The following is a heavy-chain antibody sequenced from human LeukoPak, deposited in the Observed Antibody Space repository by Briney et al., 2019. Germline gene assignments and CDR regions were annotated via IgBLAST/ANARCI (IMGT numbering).Heavy chain of an antibody. Sequence: PGGSLRLSCAASGFTFSGYGMHWVRQAPGKGLEWVAAISYDGSNKYYADSVKGRFTISRDNSKNTLYLQMNSLRAEDTAVYYCAKDLHGVADTSYYFDYWGQGTLVTVSS. D-gene: IGHD6-19*01. CDR1: GFTFSGYG. J-gene: IGHJ4*02. V-gene: IGHV3-30*18. CDR2: ISYDGSNK. CDR3: AKDLHGVADTSYYFDY.